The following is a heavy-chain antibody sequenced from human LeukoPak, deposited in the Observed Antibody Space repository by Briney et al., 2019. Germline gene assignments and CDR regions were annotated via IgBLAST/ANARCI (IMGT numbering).Heavy chain of an antibody. CDR3: GGVLRGITISPPGWIDP. D-gene: IGHD3-9*01. CDR2: IYYSGST. Sequence: PSETLSLTCTVSGGTISSYYWSWIRQPPGKGLEWISAIYYSGSTNYNPSLKSRVTISVDTTTNKFPLQLSTVTAADTAAFYCGGVLRGITISPPGWIDPWGQGTLVTVSS. J-gene: IGHJ5*02. CDR1: GGTISSYY. V-gene: IGHV4-59*01.